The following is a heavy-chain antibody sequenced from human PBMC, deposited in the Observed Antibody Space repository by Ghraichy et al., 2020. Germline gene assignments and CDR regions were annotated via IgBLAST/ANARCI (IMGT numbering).Heavy chain of an antibody. CDR1: GYTFSSYD. Sequence: ASVKVSCKASGYTFSSYDINWVRQATGQGLEWMGWMNPNSANTGYAQKFQGRVTMTRNTSISTAYMELSSLRSEDTAMYYCARRYYYDNGGHFDRWGQGTLVTVSS. CDR3: ARRYYYDNGGHFDR. CDR2: MNPNSANT. V-gene: IGHV1-8*01. D-gene: IGHD3-22*01. J-gene: IGHJ5*02.